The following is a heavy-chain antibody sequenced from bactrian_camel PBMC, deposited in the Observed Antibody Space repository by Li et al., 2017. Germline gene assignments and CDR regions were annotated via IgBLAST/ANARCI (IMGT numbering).Heavy chain of an antibody. V-gene: IGHV3S9*01. D-gene: IGHD4*01. J-gene: IGHJ4*01. CDR1: GYIYSSYC. CDR3: AARRLFGTSCKGIGYNY. Sequence: HVQLVESGGGSVQAGGSLRLSCAASGYIYSSYCMGWFRQIPDKEREGVAGIESDGSTSYADSVKGRFTISIDNVKNILHLNTDSLRPEDTAMYFCAARRLFGTSCKGIGYNYWGQGTQVTVS. CDR2: IESDGST.